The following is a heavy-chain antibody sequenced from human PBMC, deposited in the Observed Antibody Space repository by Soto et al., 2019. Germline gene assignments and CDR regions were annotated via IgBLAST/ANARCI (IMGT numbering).Heavy chain of an antibody. CDR2: IIPIFGTA. Sequence: SVKVPCKASGGSFSSYAIIWVRQAPGQGLEWMGGIIPIFGTANYAQKFQGRVTTTADKSTSTAYMELSSLRSEDTAVYYCAILSYSSSYMGYYYYYYGMDVWGQGTTVTVSS. CDR1: GGSFSSYA. J-gene: IGHJ6*02. D-gene: IGHD6-6*01. V-gene: IGHV1-69*06. CDR3: AILSYSSSYMGYYYYYYGMDV.